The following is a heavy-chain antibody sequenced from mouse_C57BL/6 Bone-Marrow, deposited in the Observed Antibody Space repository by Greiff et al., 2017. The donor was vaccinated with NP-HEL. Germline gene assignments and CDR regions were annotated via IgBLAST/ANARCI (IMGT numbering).Heavy chain of an antibody. V-gene: IGHV1-4*01. Sequence: QVQLQQSGAELARPGASVKMSCKASGYTFTSYTLHWVKKRPGQGLEWIGYINPSSGYTKYNQKFKDKATLTADKSSSTAYMQLSSLTSEDSAVYYCARGIRGYWGQGTSVTVSS. J-gene: IGHJ4*01. D-gene: IGHD2-4*01. CDR3: ARGIRGY. CDR2: INPSSGYT. CDR1: GYTFTSYT.